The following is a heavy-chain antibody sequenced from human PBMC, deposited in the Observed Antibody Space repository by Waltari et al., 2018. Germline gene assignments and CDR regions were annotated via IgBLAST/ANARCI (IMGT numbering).Heavy chain of an antibody. CDR3: VKYSGFDYFFDY. V-gene: IGHV3-30*18. J-gene: IGHJ4*02. Sequence: QMQLVESGGGVVQPGRSLRLSGAHSGSSFSNGNMHWVRQAPGQGLEWVASISNDGSNKDYADSVKSRFTVSRENSKNTLYLQINSLRDDDTAVYYCVKYSGFDYFFDYWGQGTLVTVSS. CDR1: GSSFSNGN. CDR2: ISNDGSNK. D-gene: IGHD5-12*01.